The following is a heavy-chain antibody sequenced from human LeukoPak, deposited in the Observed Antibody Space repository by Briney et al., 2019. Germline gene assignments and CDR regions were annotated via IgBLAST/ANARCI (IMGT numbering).Heavy chain of an antibody. CDR2: ISGSGGST. CDR1: GFTFSSTA. CDR3: AKDIYSSSSGGYYYYGMDV. J-gene: IGHJ6*02. D-gene: IGHD6-6*01. V-gene: IGHV3-23*01. Sequence: PGGSLRLSCAASGFTFSSTAMSWVRQAPGKGLEWVSAISGSGGSTYYADSVKGRFTISRDNSKNTLYLRMNSLRAEDTAVYYCAKDIYSSSSGGYYYYGMDVWGQGTTVTVSS.